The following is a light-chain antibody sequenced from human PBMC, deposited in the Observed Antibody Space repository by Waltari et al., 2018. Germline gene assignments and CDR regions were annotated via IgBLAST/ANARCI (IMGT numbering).Light chain of an antibody. CDR1: RNILYSSNNKNH. V-gene: IGKV4-1*01. J-gene: IGKJ2*01. Sequence: DIVMTQSPDSLTASLGERATINCKSSRNILYSSNNKNHLAWYQQKPGQPPKLLIYWASTRESGVPDRFSGSGSGTDSTLTISSLQPEDVAVYYCQQYYTTPPYTFGQGTKLEIK. CDR3: QQYYTTPPYT. CDR2: WAS.